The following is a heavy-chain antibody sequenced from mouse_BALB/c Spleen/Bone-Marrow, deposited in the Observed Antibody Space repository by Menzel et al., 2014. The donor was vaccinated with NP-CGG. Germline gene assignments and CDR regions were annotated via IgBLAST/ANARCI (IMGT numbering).Heavy chain of an antibody. D-gene: IGHD3-1*01. CDR3: ARWAFDAWLAY. CDR1: GYTFSSYW. Sequence: QVQLQQSGAELMKPGASVKVSCKATGYTFSSYWIEWVKQRPGHGLEWIGEILPGSGNTNYNEKFKGKATFTADTSSNTAYMQLSSLTSEDSAVYYCARWAFDAWLAYWGQGTLVTVSA. V-gene: IGHV1-9*01. J-gene: IGHJ3*01. CDR2: ILPGSGNT.